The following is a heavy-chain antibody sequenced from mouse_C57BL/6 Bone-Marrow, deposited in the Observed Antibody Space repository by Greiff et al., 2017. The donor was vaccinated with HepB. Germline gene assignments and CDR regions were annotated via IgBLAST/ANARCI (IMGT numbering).Heavy chain of an antibody. J-gene: IGHJ2*01. V-gene: IGHV1-81*01. CDR2: IYPRSGNT. CDR1: GYTFTSYG. CDR3: ARKDGYGFDY. D-gene: IGHD2-2*01. Sequence: VQRVESGAELARPGASVKLSCKASGYTFTSYGISWVKQRTGQGLEWIGEIYPRSGNTYYNEKFKGKATLTVDTSSSTAYMQLSSLTSEDSAVYYCARKDGYGFDYWGQGTTLTVSS.